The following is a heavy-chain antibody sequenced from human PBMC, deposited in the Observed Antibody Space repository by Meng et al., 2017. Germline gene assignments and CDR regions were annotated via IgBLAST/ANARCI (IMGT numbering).Heavy chain of an antibody. Sequence: QVDLQEWEAGMCKQSETLFRTCAVYGGSCSGYYWSWNRQPPGKGLEWIGEINHSGSTNYTPSLQSRVPISVDTSQPQFSLKLSSVTAADTAVYSCARGRTITMVRGVIDYWGQGTLVTVSS. CDR2: INHSGST. CDR1: GGSCSGYY. V-gene: IGHV4-34*01. CDR3: ARGRTITMVRGVIDY. J-gene: IGHJ4*02. D-gene: IGHD3-10*01.